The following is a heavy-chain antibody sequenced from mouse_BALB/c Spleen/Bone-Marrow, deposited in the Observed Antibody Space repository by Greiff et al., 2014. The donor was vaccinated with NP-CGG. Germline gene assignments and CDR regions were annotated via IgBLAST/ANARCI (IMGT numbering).Heavy chain of an antibody. CDR1: GFSFTDYF. CDR2: IHPYNGDT. J-gene: IGHJ4*01. D-gene: IGHD1-1*02. CDR3: GRYGYDAMDF. V-gene: IGHV1-37*01. Sequence: VQLKESGPELVKPGASVKLSCRASGFSFTDYFINWGKQSHGKSLEWIGRIHPYNGDTFYNQKFKVKATLTVDKSSNTARMELLSLTSEDSAVYYCGRYGYDAMDFWGQGTSVTVSS.